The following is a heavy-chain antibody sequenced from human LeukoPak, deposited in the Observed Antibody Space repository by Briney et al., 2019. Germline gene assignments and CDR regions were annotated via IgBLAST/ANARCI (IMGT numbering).Heavy chain of an antibody. Sequence: GGSLRLSCAASGFTFSRYSVNWVRQAPGKGLEWAAYIRTSSGGIYYAASVKGRFTISTDTAKNSLYLEMNNLRDGDTAVYYCARDDSWAFDYWGQGTLVTVSS. D-gene: IGHD2-21*02. CDR3: ARDDSWAFDY. CDR1: GFTFSRYS. CDR2: IRTSSGGI. J-gene: IGHJ4*02. V-gene: IGHV3-48*02.